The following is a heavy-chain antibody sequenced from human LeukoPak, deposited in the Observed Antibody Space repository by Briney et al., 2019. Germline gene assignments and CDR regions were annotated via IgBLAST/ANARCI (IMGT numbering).Heavy chain of an antibody. J-gene: IGHJ4*02. Sequence: SETLSLTCTVSGGSISSSSYYWGWIRQPPGKGLEWIGSIYYSGSTYYNPSLKSRVTISVDTSKNQFSLKLSSVTAADTAVYYCARERRGGYYDSSGPDYWGQGTLVTVSS. D-gene: IGHD3-22*01. CDR2: IYYSGST. CDR1: GGSISSSSYY. V-gene: IGHV4-39*07. CDR3: ARERRGGYYDSSGPDY.